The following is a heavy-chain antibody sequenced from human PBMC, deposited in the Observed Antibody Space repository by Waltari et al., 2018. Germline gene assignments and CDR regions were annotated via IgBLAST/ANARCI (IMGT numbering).Heavy chain of an antibody. V-gene: IGHV4-59*01. CDR3: ARSRVTARFYYYYMDV. Sequence: VQLQESGPGLLKPSETLSLTCAVSRGSIRTSYWSWIRQPPGKGLEWIGHIHYSGTTKSNPSLESRVTISLDTSKNQFSLKLSSVTAADTAVYYCARSRVTARFYYYYMDVWGRGTTVAVSS. J-gene: IGHJ6*03. D-gene: IGHD5-18*01. CDR2: IHYSGTT. CDR1: RGSIRTSY.